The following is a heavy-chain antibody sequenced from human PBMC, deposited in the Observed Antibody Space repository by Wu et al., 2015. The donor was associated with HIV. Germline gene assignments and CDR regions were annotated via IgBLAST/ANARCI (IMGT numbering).Heavy chain of an antibody. V-gene: IGHV1-18*01. CDR2: ISAYNGNT. CDR3: ARAAAGLDY. J-gene: IGHJ4*02. D-gene: IGHD6-13*01. CDR1: GYTFTNYG. Sequence: QVQLVQSGAEVKKPGASVKVSCKASGYTFTNYGISWVRQAPGQGLEWMGWISAYNGNTNYAQKFQGRVTMTRDTSISTAYMEPSRLRSDDTAVYYCARAAAGLDYWGQGTLVTVSS.